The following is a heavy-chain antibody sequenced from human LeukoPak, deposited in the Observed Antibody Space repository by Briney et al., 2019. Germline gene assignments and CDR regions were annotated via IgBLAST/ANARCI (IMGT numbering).Heavy chain of an antibody. V-gene: IGHV4-59*01. Sequence: PSETLSLTCTVSGGSISSYYWSWIRQPPGKGLEWIGYIYYRGSTNYNPSLKSRGTISVDTSKNQFSLKLSSVTAADTAVYYCARGSLRPEYFQHWGQGTLVTVSS. J-gene: IGHJ1*01. CDR2: IYYRGST. CDR3: ARGSLRPEYFQH. CDR1: GGSISSYY.